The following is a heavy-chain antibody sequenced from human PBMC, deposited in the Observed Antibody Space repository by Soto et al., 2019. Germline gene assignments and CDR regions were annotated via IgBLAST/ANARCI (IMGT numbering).Heavy chain of an antibody. D-gene: IGHD3-10*01. CDR2: ISSSSSYI. Sequence: GGSLRLSCAASGFTFSSYSMNWVRQAPGKGLEWVSSISSSSSYIYYADSVKGRLTISRDKAKNSLYLQMDSLRAEDKAVYYCARHSGYGSGNSVNHYLDYWGHGTLVTVSS. CDR1: GFTFSSYS. J-gene: IGHJ4*01. CDR3: ARHSGYGSGNSVNHYLDY. V-gene: IGHV3-21*01.